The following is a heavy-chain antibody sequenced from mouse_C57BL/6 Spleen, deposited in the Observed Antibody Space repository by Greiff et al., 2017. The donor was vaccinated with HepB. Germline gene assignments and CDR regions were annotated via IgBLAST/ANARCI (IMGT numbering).Heavy chain of an antibody. CDR1: GYAFSSYW. CDR3: ARRGYSNYEYYAMDY. V-gene: IGHV1-80*01. Sequence: QVQLQQSGAELVKPGASVKISCKASGYAFSSYWMNWVKQRPGKGLEWIGQIYPGDGDTNYNGKFKGKATLTADKSSSAAYMQLSSLTSEDSAVYFCARRGYSNYEYYAMDYWGQGTSVTVSS. D-gene: IGHD2-5*01. CDR2: IYPGDGDT. J-gene: IGHJ4*01.